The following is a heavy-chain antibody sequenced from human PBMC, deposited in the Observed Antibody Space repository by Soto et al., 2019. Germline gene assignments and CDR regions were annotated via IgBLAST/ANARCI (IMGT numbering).Heavy chain of an antibody. CDR2: IYWDDDK. CDR3: AHRPDGSGNILAY. J-gene: IGHJ4*02. Sequence: QITLKESGPTLVKPTQTLTLTCTFYGFSLTTSAEGVGWVRQHPGKALEWLALIYWDDDKRYSPFLKSRLTITKDTSKNQVVLTMTNMGPEDTATYYCAHRPDGSGNILAYWVQGILVTVSS. V-gene: IGHV2-5*02. D-gene: IGHD3-10*01. CDR1: GFSLTTSAEG.